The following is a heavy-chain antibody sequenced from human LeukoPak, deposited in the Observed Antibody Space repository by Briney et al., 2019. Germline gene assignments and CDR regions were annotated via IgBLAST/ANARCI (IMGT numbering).Heavy chain of an antibody. CDR2: GVYPEST. CDR1: GASVISGPHY. J-gene: IGHJ4*02. V-gene: IGHV4-61*01. D-gene: IGHD7-27*01. Sequence: SETLSLTCSVSGASVISGPHYWSWIRQPPGKGLDWIGYGVYPESTNYNPSLKSRVTISVDTSKRQFSLQLRSVTAADTAIYYCARDNWGSLDYWGQGILVTVSS. CDR3: ARDNWGSLDY.